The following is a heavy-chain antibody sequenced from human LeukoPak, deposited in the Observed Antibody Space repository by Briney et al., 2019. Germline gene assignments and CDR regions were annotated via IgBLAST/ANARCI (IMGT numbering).Heavy chain of an antibody. J-gene: IGHJ5*02. CDR2: IYYSGST. Sequence: PSETLSLTCTVSGGSISSCYWSWIRQPPGKGLEWIGYIYYSGSTNYNPSLKSRVTISVDTSKNQFSLKLSSVTAADTAVYYCAKHIYGSGSYWFDPWGQGTLVTVSS. D-gene: IGHD3-10*01. CDR1: GGSISSCY. V-gene: IGHV4-59*01. CDR3: AKHIYGSGSYWFDP.